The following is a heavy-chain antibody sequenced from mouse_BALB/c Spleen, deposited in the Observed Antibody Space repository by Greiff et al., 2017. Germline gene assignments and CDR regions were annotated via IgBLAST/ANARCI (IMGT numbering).Heavy chain of an antibody. CDR3: APLDSSGKFAY. J-gene: IGHJ3*01. V-gene: IGHV14-3*02. D-gene: IGHD3-2*01. CDR2: IDPANGNT. CDR1: GFNIKDTY. Sequence: VQLQQSGAELVKPGASVKLSCTASGFNIKDTYMHWVKQRPEQGLEWIGRIDPANGNTKYDPKFQGKATITADTSSNTAYLQLSSLTSEDTAVYYCAPLDSSGKFAYWGQGTLVTVSA.